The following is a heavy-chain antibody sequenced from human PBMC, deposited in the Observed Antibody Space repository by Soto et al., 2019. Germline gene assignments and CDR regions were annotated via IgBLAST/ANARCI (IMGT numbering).Heavy chain of an antibody. V-gene: IGHV4-39*01. CDR3: ARQPGIAARPGGLEIDY. CDR1: GGSISSSSYY. Sequence: QLQLQESGPGLVKPSETLSLTCTVSGGSISSSSYYWGWIRQPPGKGLEWIGSIYYSGSTYYNPSLKSRVTISVDTSKNQFSLKLSSVTAADTAVYYCARQPGIAARPGGLEIDYWGQGTLVTVSS. D-gene: IGHD6-6*01. CDR2: IYYSGST. J-gene: IGHJ4*02.